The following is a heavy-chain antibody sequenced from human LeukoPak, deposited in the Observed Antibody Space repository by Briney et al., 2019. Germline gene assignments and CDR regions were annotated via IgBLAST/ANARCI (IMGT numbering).Heavy chain of an antibody. CDR2: ISYDGSNK. D-gene: IGHD3-22*01. Sequence: GGSLRLSCAASGFTFSSYGMHWVRQAPGKGLEWVAVISYDGSNKYYADSVKGRFTISRDNSKNTLYLQMNSLRAEDTAVYYCAKAQDSSGYYNPFDYWGQGTLVTVSS. V-gene: IGHV3-30*18. J-gene: IGHJ4*02. CDR1: GFTFSSYG. CDR3: AKAQDSSGYYNPFDY.